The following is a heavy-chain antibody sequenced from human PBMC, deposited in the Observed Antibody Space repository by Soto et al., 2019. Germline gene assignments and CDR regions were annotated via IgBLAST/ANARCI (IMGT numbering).Heavy chain of an antibody. CDR3: VRRTPNPVHNI. CDR1: GFSFSDYP. V-gene: IGHV3-7*01. CDR2: LNKRGTST. J-gene: IGHJ3*02. Sequence: GGSLRLSCVASGFSFSDYPLNWVRQAPGQGLKCVANLNKRGTSTQYVDSVRGRFSISTASTRSSLYFNMYSIGVEATAAHYCVRRTPNPVHNIWG. D-gene: IGHD1-1*01.